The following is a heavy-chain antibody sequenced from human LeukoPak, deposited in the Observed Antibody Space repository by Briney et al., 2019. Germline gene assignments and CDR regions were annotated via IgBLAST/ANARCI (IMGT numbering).Heavy chain of an antibody. CDR2: ISGSGGST. CDR3: AKGYYDCVWGSYYFDY. J-gene: IGHJ4*02. V-gene: IGHV3-23*01. CDR1: GFTFSSYA. D-gene: IGHD3-16*01. Sequence: GGSLRLSCAASGFTFSSYAMSWVRQAPGKGLEWVSAISGSGGSTYYADSVKGRFTISRDNSRDTLYLQMNSLRAEDTAVYYCAKGYYDCVWGSYYFDYWGQGTLVTVSS.